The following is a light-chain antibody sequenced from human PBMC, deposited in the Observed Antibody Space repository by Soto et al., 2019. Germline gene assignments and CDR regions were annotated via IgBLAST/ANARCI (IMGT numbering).Light chain of an antibody. V-gene: IGKV3-20*01. CDR2: GAS. CDR1: QSVTSSF. Sequence: EIVLTQSPGTLSLSLGERATLCCRASQSVTSSFLAWYQQKPGQAPRLLIYGASSRATGIPDRFSGSGSGTDFTLTISRLEPEEFAVYYCQQYGSSPWTFGQGTKVEIK. CDR3: QQYGSSPWT. J-gene: IGKJ1*01.